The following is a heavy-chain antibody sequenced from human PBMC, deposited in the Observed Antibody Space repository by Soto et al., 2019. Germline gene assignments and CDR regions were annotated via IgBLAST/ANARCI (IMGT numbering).Heavy chain of an antibody. CDR2: IYPGDSDT. V-gene: IGHV5-51*01. CDR3: ARSRITGSTWSFDY. D-gene: IGHD1-20*01. Sequence: GESLKISCNVSGYSFTNYWIGWVRQMPGKGLEWMGIIYPGDSDTRYRPSFQGQVTVSADKSISTAYPQWSSLKASDTAMYYCARSRITGSTWSFDYWGQGTLVTVSS. J-gene: IGHJ4*02. CDR1: GYSFTNYW.